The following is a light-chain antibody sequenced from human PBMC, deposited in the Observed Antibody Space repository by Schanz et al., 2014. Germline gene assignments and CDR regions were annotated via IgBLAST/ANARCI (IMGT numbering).Light chain of an antibody. V-gene: IGLV1-51*01. CDR3: ETWDSSLSAGV. CDR2: DNS. Sequence: QSVLTQPPSVSAAPGQKVTISCSGSSSNIGNNYVSWYQQFPGTAPKVLIYDNSKRHSGIPDRFSGSKSGTSATLGITGLQTGDEADYYCETWDSSLSAGVFGGGTKL. CDR1: SSNIGNNY. J-gene: IGLJ3*02.